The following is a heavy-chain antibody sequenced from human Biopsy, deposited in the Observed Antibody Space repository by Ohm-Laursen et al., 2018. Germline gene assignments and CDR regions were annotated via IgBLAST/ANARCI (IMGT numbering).Heavy chain of an antibody. CDR3: ARLYRLDDYWNDDPPDAFDV. J-gene: IGHJ3*01. CDR1: GGSISGDY. CDR2: ISDSGST. D-gene: IGHD3-3*01. V-gene: IGHV4-59*01. Sequence: GTLSLTWTVSGGSISGDYWSWIRQPPRKGLEWIGYISDSGSTNYNPSLRGRVTMSVDTSKNQFSLKLSSVTAADTAVFFCARLYRLDDYWNDDPPDAFDVWGQGTMVTVSS.